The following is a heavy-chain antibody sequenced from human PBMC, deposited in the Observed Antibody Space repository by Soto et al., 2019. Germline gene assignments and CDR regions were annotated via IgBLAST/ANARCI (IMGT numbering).Heavy chain of an antibody. V-gene: IGHV3-23*01. CDR3: AKAEGYSYGYFDY. CDR2: ISGSGGST. Sequence: GGSLKLSCAASGFTFSSYALSWVRQAPGKGLEWVSAISGSGGSTYYADSVKGQFTISRDNSKNTLYLQMNSLRAEDTAVYYCAKAEGYSYGYFDYWGQGTLVTVSS. J-gene: IGHJ4*02. D-gene: IGHD5-18*01. CDR1: GFTFSSYA.